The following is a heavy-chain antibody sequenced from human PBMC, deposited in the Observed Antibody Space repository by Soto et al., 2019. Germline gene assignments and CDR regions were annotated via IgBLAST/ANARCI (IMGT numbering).Heavy chain of an antibody. Sequence: LSLTFTVSGGSISSSSYYWGWIRQPPGKGLEWIGSIYYSGSTYYNPSPKSRVTISVDTSKNQFSLKLSSVTAADTAVYYCVREGYNRVRGYYYGMDVWGQGTTVTV. CDR2: IYYSGST. D-gene: IGHD5-18*01. J-gene: IGHJ6*02. CDR1: GGSISSSSYY. V-gene: IGHV4-39*01. CDR3: VREGYNRVRGYYYGMDV.